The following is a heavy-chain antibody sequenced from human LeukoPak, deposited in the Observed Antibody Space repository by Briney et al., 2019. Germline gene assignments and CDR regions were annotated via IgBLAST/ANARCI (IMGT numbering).Heavy chain of an antibody. J-gene: IGHJ5*02. CDR3: AADGAGFDT. V-gene: IGHV3-11*01. CDR1: GFTFNNYY. CDR2: INIGGTNT. Sequence: GGSLRLSCAASGFTFNNYYMSWVRQAPGKGLEWLSYINIGGTNTHYADSVNGRFTISRDNAKKSLYLEMNNLRAEDTAVYYCAADGAGFDTWGQGVLVTVSS. D-gene: IGHD5-24*01.